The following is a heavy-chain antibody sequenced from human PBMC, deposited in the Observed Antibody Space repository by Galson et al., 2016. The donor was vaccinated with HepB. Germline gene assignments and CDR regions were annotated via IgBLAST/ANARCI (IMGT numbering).Heavy chain of an antibody. CDR1: GFTLNPYD. J-gene: IGHJ3*02. V-gene: IGHV3-69-1*01. D-gene: IGHD1-1*01. CDR3: ARGRHLAGTHDAFDI. CDR2: MTNRNYI. Sequence: SLRLSCAASGFTLNPYDMHWVRQAPGKGLDWVSSMTNRNYIFYADSVKGRFTISRDNARDSLSLQMNSLRAEDTAVYYCARGRHLAGTHDAFDIWGQGTLVTVSS.